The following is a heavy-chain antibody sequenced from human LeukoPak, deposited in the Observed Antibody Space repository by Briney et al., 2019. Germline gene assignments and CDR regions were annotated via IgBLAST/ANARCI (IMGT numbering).Heavy chain of an antibody. CDR2: ISSSGHTI. J-gene: IGHJ4*02. D-gene: IGHD2-15*01. V-gene: IGHV3-11*01. CDR3: ASGMAAAADY. Sequence: GGSLRLSCAASGFIFSDYYMPWIRQAPGKGLEWISFISSSGHTIYYADSVKGRFTVSRDNAKKSLFLQIDPLRAEDTAVYYCASGMAAAADYWGQGTLVTVSS. CDR1: GFIFSDYY.